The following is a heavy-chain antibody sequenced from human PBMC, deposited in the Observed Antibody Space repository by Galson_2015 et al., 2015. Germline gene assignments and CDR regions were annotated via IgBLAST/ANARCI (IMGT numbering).Heavy chain of an antibody. CDR3: ARGYCSGGSCSYYFDY. CDR2: IWYDGSNK. V-gene: IGHV3-33*01. D-gene: IGHD2-15*01. J-gene: IGHJ4*02. Sequence: SLRLSCAASGFTFSSYGMHWVRQAPGKGLEWVAVIWYDGSNKYYADSVKGRFTISRDNSKNTLYLQMNSLRAEDTAVYYCARGYCSGGSCSYYFDYRGQGTLVTVSS. CDR1: GFTFSSYG.